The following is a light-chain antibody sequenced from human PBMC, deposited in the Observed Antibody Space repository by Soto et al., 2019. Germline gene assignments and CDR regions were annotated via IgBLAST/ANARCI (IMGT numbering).Light chain of an antibody. CDR3: QQYDNWPIT. CDR1: QSININ. Sequence: EIVIAQSVATLSVSPPQRPYLXGRASQSININLAWYQQKPGQAPRLLIYGASTRATGLPARFSGSGSGTEFTLIISSLQSEDSAVYYCQQYDNWPITFGQGTRLEIK. J-gene: IGKJ5*01. V-gene: IGKV3-15*01. CDR2: GAS.